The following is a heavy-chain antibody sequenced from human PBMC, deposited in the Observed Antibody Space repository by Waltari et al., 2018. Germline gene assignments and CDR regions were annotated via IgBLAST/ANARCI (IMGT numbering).Heavy chain of an antibody. J-gene: IGHJ6*03. Sequence: QVQLVESGGGVVQPGRSLRLSCAASGFTFSSYGMHWVRQAPGKGLEWVAVIWYDGSNKYYADSVKGRFTISRDNSKNTLYLQMNSLRAEDTAVYYCAKGRRVPALMDVWGKGTTVTVSS. CDR1: GFTFSSYG. D-gene: IGHD2-2*01. CDR3: AKGRRVPALMDV. V-gene: IGHV3-33*06. CDR2: IWYDGSNK.